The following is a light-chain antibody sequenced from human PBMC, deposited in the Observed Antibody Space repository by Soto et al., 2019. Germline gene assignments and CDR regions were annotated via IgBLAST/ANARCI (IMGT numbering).Light chain of an antibody. Sequence: EIVLTQSPGTLSLSPGERATLSCRASQSVSSSYLAWYQQKPGQAPRLLIYGASNRATGIPDRFSGSGSGTDFTLTISRLEPEDVAVYYCQQYGSSLPYTFGQGTNLEIK. CDR1: QSVSSSY. CDR3: QQYGSSLPYT. J-gene: IGKJ2*01. V-gene: IGKV3-20*01. CDR2: GAS.